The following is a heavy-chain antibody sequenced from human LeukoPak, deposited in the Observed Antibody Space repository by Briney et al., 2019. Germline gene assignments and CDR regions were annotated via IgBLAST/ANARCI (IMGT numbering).Heavy chain of an antibody. J-gene: IGHJ4*02. CDR3: ARDQSPYYYDSSGFYF. D-gene: IGHD3-22*01. Sequence: SETLSLTCTVSGGSVSSGSYYWSWIRQPPGKGLEWIGYIYYSGSTNYNPSLESRVTISVDTSKTQFSLKLSSVAAADTAVCYCARDQSPYYYDSSGFYFWGQGTLVTVSS. CDR1: GGSVSSGSYY. CDR2: IYYSGST. V-gene: IGHV4-61*01.